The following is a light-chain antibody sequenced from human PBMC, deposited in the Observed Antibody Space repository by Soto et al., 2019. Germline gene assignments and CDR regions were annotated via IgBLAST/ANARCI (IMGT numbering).Light chain of an antibody. J-gene: IGKJ4*01. CDR3: KQRANWLT. CDR2: DAS. CDR1: QSIGRY. Sequence: EIVLTQSPATLSLSPGERVTLSCRASQSIGRYLAWYQHIPGQAPRLLIYDASNRATGIPARFSGSGSGTDFTLTSSGLEPEEFADYYCKQRANWLTFGGGTKVEIK. V-gene: IGKV3-11*01.